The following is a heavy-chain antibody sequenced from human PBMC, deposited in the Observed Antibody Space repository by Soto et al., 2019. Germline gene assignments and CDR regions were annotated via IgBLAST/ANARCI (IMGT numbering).Heavy chain of an antibody. CDR1: GFTFSSYW. CDR2: INSDGSHT. J-gene: IGHJ4*02. D-gene: IGHD3-22*01. Sequence: GGSLRLSCAASGFTFSSYWMHWVRQAPGKGLVWVSHINSDGSHTTYADSVKGRFTISRDNAKNTLYLQMNSLRAADTAVYYCARHGMDYYDSSGYYYSPYYFDYWGQGTLVTVSS. CDR3: ARHGMDYYDSSGYYYSPYYFDY. V-gene: IGHV3-74*01.